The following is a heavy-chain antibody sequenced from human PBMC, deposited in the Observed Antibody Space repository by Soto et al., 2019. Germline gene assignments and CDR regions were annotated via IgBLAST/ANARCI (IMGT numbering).Heavy chain of an antibody. CDR2: ISSSSSYI. J-gene: IGHJ3*02. D-gene: IGHD7-27*01. V-gene: IGHV3-21*01. CDR3: ARDQLGDAFDI. CDR1: GFTFSSYS. Sequence: EVQLVESGGGLVKPGGSLRLSCAASGFTFSSYSMNWVRQAPGKGLEWVSSISSSSSYIYYADSVKGRFTISRDNAKNSLYLQMNSLGAEDTAVYYCARDQLGDAFDIWGQGTMVTVSS.